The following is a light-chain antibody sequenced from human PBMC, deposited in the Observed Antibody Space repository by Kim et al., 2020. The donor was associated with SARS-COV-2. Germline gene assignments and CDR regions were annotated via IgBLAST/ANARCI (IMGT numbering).Light chain of an antibody. CDR3: QQYAYSPWT. V-gene: IGKV3-20*01. CDR2: AAS. Sequence: ENVLTQSPSTLSLSPGERATLSCRASQSVYSNYLAWYQQKAGQAPRLLIYAASIRATGIPDRFSGSGSGTDFTLTVSRLEPEDFGVYYCQQYAYSPWTFGQGTKVDIK. J-gene: IGKJ1*01. CDR1: QSVYSNY.